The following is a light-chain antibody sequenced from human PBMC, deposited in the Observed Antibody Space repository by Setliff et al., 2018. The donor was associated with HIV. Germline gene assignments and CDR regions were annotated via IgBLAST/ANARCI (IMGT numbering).Light chain of an antibody. CDR1: SSDVGSYNL. CDR3: CSYAGSSPYV. J-gene: IGLJ1*01. CDR2: EGN. V-gene: IGLV2-23*01. Sequence: QSALTQPASVSGSPGQSITISCTGTSSDVGSYNLASWYQQHPGKAPKLMIYEGNKRPSGVSYRFSGSKSGNTASLTISGLQAEDEADYYCCSYAGSSPYVFGTGTKVTVL.